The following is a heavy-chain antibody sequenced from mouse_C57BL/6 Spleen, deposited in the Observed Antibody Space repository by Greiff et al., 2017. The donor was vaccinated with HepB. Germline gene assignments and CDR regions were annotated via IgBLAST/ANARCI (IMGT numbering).Heavy chain of an antibody. CDR1: GFTFSDYD. D-gene: IGHD2-1*01. Sequence: VHLVQSGGDLVKPGGSLKLSCEASGFTFSDYDMHWVRQAPGKGLEWIAYINPGSSTTYYADTVKGRVTMTREKANSTLFLQMTSLTSEDTAMYYCARNYGNYFDYWGQGTTLTVSS. J-gene: IGHJ2*01. CDR3: ARNYGNYFDY. V-gene: IGHV5-17*01. CDR2: INPGSSTT.